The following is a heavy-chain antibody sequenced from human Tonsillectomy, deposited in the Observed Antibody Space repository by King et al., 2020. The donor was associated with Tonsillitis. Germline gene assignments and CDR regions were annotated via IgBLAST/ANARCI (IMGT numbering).Heavy chain of an antibody. CDR2: INPNSGGT. CDR3: ARDGQATLTTLNYYYYMDV. V-gene: IGHV1-2*02. J-gene: IGHJ6*03. CDR1: GYTFSDYF. D-gene: IGHD4-11*01. Sequence: QLVQSGAEVKKPGASVKVSCKASGYTFSDYFMHWVRQAPGQGLEWMGWINPNSGGTNYAQKFQGRVTMTSDTSISTAYMELIRLKSDDTAVYYCARDGQATLTTLNYYYYMDVWGKGTTVTVSS.